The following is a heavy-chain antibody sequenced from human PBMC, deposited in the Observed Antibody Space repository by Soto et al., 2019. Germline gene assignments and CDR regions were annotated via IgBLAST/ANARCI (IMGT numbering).Heavy chain of an antibody. D-gene: IGHD1-26*01. CDR1: SGSISSSNW. CDR2: IYHSGST. J-gene: IGHJ6*03. CDR3: AIDNAHSSSSSQGYYYYMDV. V-gene: IGHV4-4*02. Sequence: SETLSLTCAVSSGSISSSNWWSWVRQPPGKGLEWIGEIYHSGSTNYNPSLKSRVTISVDKSKNQFSLKLSSVTAADTAVYYCAIDNAHSSSSSQGYYYYMDVWGKGTTVTVSS.